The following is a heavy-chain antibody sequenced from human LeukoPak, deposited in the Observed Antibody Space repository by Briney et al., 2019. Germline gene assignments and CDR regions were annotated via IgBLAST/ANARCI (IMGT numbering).Heavy chain of an antibody. J-gene: IGHJ4*02. V-gene: IGHV1-2*02. CDR2: INPNSGGT. D-gene: IGHD1-26*01. CDR1: GYTFTGYY. CDR3: ARAGSYKDFYYFDY. Sequence: ASVKVSCKASGYTFTGYYMHWVRQAPGQGLEWMGWINPNSGGTNYAQKFQGRVTMTRDTSTSTAYMELSRLRSDDMAVYYCARAGSYKDFYYFDYWGQGTLVTVSS.